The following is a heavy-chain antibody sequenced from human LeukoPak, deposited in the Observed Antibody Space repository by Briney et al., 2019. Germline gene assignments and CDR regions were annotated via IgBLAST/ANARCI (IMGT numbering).Heavy chain of an antibody. V-gene: IGHV3-20*04. CDR1: GFTFDDYG. CDR2: INWNGGST. CDR3: ARALYDSSGYYSHFDY. J-gene: IGHJ4*02. Sequence: GGSLRLSCAASGFTFDDYGMSWVRQAPGKGLEWVSGINWNGGSTGYADSVKGRFTISRDNAKNSLYLQMNSLRAEDTAVYYCARALYDSSGYYSHFDYWGKGTLVTVSS. D-gene: IGHD3-22*01.